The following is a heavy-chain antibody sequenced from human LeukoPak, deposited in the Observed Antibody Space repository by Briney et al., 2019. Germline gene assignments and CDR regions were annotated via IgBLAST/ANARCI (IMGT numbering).Heavy chain of an antibody. CDR2: IGYRGGSI. V-gene: IGHV3-23*01. J-gene: IGHJ3*02. D-gene: IGHD4-11*01. CDR1: GITFSNYA. CDR3: AKDEPLTRTDYDI. Sequence: GGSLRLSCAASGITFSNYAMSWVRQAPGKGLEWVSIIGYRGGSIYYAYSVKGRFTISRDNSKNTLSLQMNGLRPEDTAVYYCAKDEPLTRTDYDIWGQGTMVTVSS.